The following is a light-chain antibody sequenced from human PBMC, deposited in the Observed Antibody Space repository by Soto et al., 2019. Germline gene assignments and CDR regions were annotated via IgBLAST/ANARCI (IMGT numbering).Light chain of an antibody. CDR3: QHYNSYSEA. CDR2: KAS. Sequence: DIQMTQSPSTLSASVGDRVIITCRASQSISSWLAWYQQKPGEAPKLLIYKASSLQGGVPSRFSGSGSGTEFTLTVSSLQPDDFATYYCQHYNSYSEAFGQGTKVDIK. J-gene: IGKJ1*01. V-gene: IGKV1-5*03. CDR1: QSISSW.